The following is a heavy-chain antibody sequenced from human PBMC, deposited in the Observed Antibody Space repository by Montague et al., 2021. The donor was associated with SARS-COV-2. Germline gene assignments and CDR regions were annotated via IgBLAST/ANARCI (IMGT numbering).Heavy chain of an antibody. J-gene: IGHJ6*02. Sequence: SETLSLTCAVYGGSFSGYYLNWIRQPPGKGLEWIGEINHSGSTXXXPSXXXRVTIAVDTSKNQVSLKLTSVTAAGTAVFYCARSTVTNSPFGFSNKLRSRYNGMDVWGQGTTVTVSS. CDR3: ARSTVTNSPFGFSNKLRSRYNGMDV. CDR2: INHSGST. CDR1: GGSFSGYY. D-gene: IGHD4-17*01. V-gene: IGHV4-34*01.